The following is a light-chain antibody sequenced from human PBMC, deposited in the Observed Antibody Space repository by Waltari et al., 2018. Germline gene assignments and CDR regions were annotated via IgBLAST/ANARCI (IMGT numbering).Light chain of an antibody. Sequence: QSALTQPASVSGSPGQSITISCSGIHSAVAASDSVSWYQHHPGEAPQVISYDVTNLPSGVSDRFSASKSANRAFLTISGLQPDDEGDYYCSSQTLDGIVLFGGGTKLTVL. CDR1: HSAVAASDS. CDR2: DVT. CDR3: SSQTLDGIVL. V-gene: IGLV2-14*03. J-gene: IGLJ2*01.